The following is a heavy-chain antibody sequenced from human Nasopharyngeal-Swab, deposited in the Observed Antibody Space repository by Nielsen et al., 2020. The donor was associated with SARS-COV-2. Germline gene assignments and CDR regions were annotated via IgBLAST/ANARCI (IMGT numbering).Heavy chain of an antibody. D-gene: IGHD4-17*01. J-gene: IGHJ3*01. CDR1: GESLSGYY. CDR2: INHTGSPKTGTT. Sequence: SETLSLTCAVYGESLSGYYWGWIRQSPGKGLEWIGEINHTGSPKTGTTNYNPSLKSRITISIDTSKNQVSLKLNSVTAADTALYYCARLWPTVTTQWGQGTMVTVSS. CDR3: ARLWPTVTTQ. V-gene: IGHV4-34*01.